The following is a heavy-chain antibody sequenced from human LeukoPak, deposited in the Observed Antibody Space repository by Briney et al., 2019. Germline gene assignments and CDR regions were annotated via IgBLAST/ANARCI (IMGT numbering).Heavy chain of an antibody. V-gene: IGHV1-69*05. CDR3: ARIAKGGRWFDP. D-gene: IGHD2-21*01. CDR1: GGTSSSYA. Sequence: SVKVSCKASGGTSSSYAISWVRQAPGQGLEWMGGIIPIFGTANYAQKFQGRVTITTDESTSTAYMELSSLRSEDTAVYYCARIAKGGRWFDPWGQGTLVTVSS. CDR2: IIPIFGTA. J-gene: IGHJ5*02.